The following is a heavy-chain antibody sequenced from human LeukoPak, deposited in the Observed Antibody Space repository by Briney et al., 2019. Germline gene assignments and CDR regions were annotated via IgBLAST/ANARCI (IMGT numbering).Heavy chain of an antibody. V-gene: IGHV3-23*01. J-gene: IGHJ4*02. D-gene: IGHD3-9*01. CDR1: GFTFSSYA. CDR3: AKGWHILTGLHDC. Sequence: PGGSLRLSCAVSGFTFSSYAMSWVRQAPGGGLEWVSAISGSGGTTYYADSVKGGITTSRDNTKNTLYLQINSLRAEDTAVYYYAKGWHILTGLHDCWGQGTLVTVSS. CDR2: ISGSGGTT.